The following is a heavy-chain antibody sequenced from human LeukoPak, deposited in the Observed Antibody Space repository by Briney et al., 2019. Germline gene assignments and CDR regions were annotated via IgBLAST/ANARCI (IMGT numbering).Heavy chain of an antibody. V-gene: IGHV4-34*01. CDR3: ASKTYSGSGSYSDY. J-gene: IGHJ4*02. Sequence: SETLSLTCAVYGGSFSGDYWSWIRQPPARGLEWIGEIKQIRSTNYNPSLNSLVTISVDTSNNQFSLNLTSVTAADTAVYYRASKTYSGSGSYSDYWGQGTLVPVSS. CDR2: IKQIRST. CDR1: GGSFSGDY. D-gene: IGHD3-10*01.